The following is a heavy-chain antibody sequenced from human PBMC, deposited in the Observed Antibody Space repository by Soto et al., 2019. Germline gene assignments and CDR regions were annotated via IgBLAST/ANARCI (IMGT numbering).Heavy chain of an antibody. V-gene: IGHV1-2*04. CDR1: GYTFTGYY. CDR3: ARESYYGSGLRNWFDP. CDR2: INPNSGGT. Sequence: ASVKVSCKASGYTFTGYYMHWVRQAPGQGLEWMGWINPNSGGTNYAQKFQGWVTMTGDTSISTAYMELSRLRSDDTAVYYCARESYYGSGLRNWFDPWGQGTLVTVSS. J-gene: IGHJ5*02. D-gene: IGHD3-10*01.